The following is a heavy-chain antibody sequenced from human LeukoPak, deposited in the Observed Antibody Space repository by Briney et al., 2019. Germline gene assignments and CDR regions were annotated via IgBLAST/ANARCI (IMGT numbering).Heavy chain of an antibody. J-gene: IGHJ4*02. CDR1: GGTFSSYA. Sequence: ASVKVSCKASGGTFSSYAISWVRQAPGQGPEWMGRIIPILGIANYAQKFQGRVTITADKSTSTAYMELSSLRSEDTAVYYCARSSPAATVTIHYWGQGTLVTVSS. V-gene: IGHV1-69*04. D-gene: IGHD4-17*01. CDR2: IIPILGIA. CDR3: ARSSPAATVTIHY.